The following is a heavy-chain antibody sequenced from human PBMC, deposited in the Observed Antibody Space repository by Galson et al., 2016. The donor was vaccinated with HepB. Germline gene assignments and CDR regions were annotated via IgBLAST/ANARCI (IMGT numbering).Heavy chain of an antibody. Sequence: SLRLSCAASGFTFDDYAMHWVRQAPGKGLEWVSGISWNSGNTGYADSVKGRFTISRDNAKDSLYSQMNSLRTEDTALYYCAKAAQYCSSSSCRNWFDPRGLGTLVTVSS. CDR3: AKAAQYCSSSSCRNWFDP. CDR1: GFTFDDYA. V-gene: IGHV3-9*01. D-gene: IGHD2-15*01. CDR2: ISWNSGNT. J-gene: IGHJ5*02.